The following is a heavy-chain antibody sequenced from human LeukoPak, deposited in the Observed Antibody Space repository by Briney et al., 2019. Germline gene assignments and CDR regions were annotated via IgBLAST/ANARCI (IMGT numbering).Heavy chain of an antibody. V-gene: IGHV3-74*01. D-gene: IGHD3-22*01. Sequence: GGSLRLSCAASGFTFSSYWMHWVRQAPGKGLVWVSRINSDGSSTSYADSVKGRFTISRDNAKNTLYLQMNSLRAEDMALYYCARYDSSGSEAFDIWGQGTMVTVSS. CDR2: INSDGSST. J-gene: IGHJ3*02. CDR3: ARYDSSGSEAFDI. CDR1: GFTFSSYW.